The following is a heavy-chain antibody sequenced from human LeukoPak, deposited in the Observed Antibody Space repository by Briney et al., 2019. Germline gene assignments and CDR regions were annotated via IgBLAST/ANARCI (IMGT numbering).Heavy chain of an antibody. J-gene: IGHJ6*02. CDR1: GYTFTSYD. Sequence: ASVKVSCKASGYTFTSYDINWVRQATGQGLEWMGWMNPNSGNTGYAQKFQGRVTMTRNTSISTAYMELSSLRSEDTAMYYCARLSLGQQLVLKRESGMDVWGQGTTVAVSS. CDR3: ARLSLGQQLVLKRESGMDV. CDR2: MNPNSGNT. D-gene: IGHD6-13*01. V-gene: IGHV1-8*01.